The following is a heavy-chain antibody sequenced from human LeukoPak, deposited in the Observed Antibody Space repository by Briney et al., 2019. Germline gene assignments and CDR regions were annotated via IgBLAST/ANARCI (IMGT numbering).Heavy chain of an antibody. CDR3: ARGAPVDIVATITLPYYYGMDV. CDR2: IIPIFGTA. V-gene: IGHV1-69*13. CDR1: GGTFSSYA. J-gene: IGHJ6*04. Sequence: SVTVSCKASGGTFSSYAISWVRQAPGQGLEWMGEIIPIFGTANYAQKFQGRVTITADESTSTAYMELSSLRSEDTAVYYCARGAPVDIVATITLPYYYGMDVWGKGTTVTVSS. D-gene: IGHD5-12*01.